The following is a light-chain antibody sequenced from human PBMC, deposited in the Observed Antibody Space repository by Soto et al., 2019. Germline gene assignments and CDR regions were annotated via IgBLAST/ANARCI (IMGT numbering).Light chain of an antibody. CDR3: QQYDNLPLT. Sequence: DIQMTQSPSSLSASVGDRVTITCRASQSIRSFLNWYQQKPGKAPQLLIYAASTLQSGGPSRFSGSGSGTDFTFTISSLQPEDIATYYCQQYDNLPLTFGGGTKVDIK. J-gene: IGKJ4*01. V-gene: IGKV1-33*01. CDR2: AAS. CDR1: QSIRSF.